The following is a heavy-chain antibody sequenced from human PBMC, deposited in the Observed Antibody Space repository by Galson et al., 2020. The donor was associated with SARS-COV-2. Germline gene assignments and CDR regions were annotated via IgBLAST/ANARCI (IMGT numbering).Heavy chain of an antibody. CDR2: IYYSGST. CDR1: GGSISSSSYY. CDR3: ARAGEGGQGITIFGVAIHGGFDY. J-gene: IGHJ4*02. Sequence: SETLSLTCTVSGGSISSSSYYWGWIRQPPGKGLEWIGSIYYSGSTYYNPSLKSRVTISVDTSKNQFSLKLSSVTAADTAVYYCARAGEGGQGITIFGVAIHGGFDYWGQGTLVTVSS. V-gene: IGHV4-39*07. D-gene: IGHD3-3*01.